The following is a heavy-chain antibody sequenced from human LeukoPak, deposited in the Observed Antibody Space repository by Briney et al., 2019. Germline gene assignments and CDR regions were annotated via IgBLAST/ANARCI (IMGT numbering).Heavy chain of an antibody. J-gene: IGHJ4*02. CDR1: GFTFTGYH. CDR2: INPNSGDT. Sequence: GESLKISCQASGFTFTGYHLHWVRQAPGQGLEWMGRINPNSGDTNYAQKFQGRVTMTRDTSISTAYMELSILRSDDTAVYYCARDYCSSTSCLFDYWGQGTLVTVSS. V-gene: IGHV1-2*06. D-gene: IGHD2-2*01. CDR3: ARDYCSSTSCLFDY.